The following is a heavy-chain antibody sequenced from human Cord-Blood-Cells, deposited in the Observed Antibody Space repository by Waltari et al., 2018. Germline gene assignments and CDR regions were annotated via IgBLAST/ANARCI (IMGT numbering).Heavy chain of an antibody. CDR3: ARDLFDY. Sequence: QVQLVQSGAEVKKPGASVKVSCKASGYTFTGYYMHWVRQAPGQGLEWRGWINPNSVGTNYAQKFQGRVTMTRDTSISTAYMKLSRLRSDDTAVYYCARDLFDYWGQGTLVTVSS. CDR2: INPNSVGT. J-gene: IGHJ4*02. CDR1: GYTFTGYY. V-gene: IGHV1-2*02.